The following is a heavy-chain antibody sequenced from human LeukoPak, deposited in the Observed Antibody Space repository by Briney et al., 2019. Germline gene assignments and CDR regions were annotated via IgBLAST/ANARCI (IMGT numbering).Heavy chain of an antibody. CDR3: AKGPIRYDSSGLTSDAFDI. CDR1: GFTFSSYG. CDR2: ISYDGSNK. J-gene: IGHJ3*02. Sequence: PGRSLRLSCAASGFTFSSYGMHWVCQAPGKGLEWVAVISYDGSNKYYADSVKGRFTISRDNSKNTLYLQMNSLRAEDTAVYYCAKGPIRYDSSGLTSDAFDIWGQGTMVTVSS. D-gene: IGHD3-22*01. V-gene: IGHV3-30*18.